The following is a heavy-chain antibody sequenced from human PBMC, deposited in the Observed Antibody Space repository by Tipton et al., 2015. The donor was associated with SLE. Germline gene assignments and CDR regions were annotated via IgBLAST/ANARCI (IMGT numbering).Heavy chain of an antibody. CDR2: IYSGDTT. CDR1: GFTVSINY. Sequence: SLRLSCAASGFTVSINYMTWVRQAPGKGLEWVSVIYSGDTTLYADSVKGRFTISRDNSKNTLYLQMNSLGPEDAAVYYCARVGSGSRSGFDYWGQGTQVTVSS. J-gene: IGHJ4*02. D-gene: IGHD1-26*01. V-gene: IGHV3-53*05. CDR3: ARVGSGSRSGFDY.